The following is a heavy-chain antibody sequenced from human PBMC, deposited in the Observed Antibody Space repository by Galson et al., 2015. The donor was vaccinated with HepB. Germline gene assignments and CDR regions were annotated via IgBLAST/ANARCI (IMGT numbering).Heavy chain of an antibody. CDR2: IIPILGIA. D-gene: IGHD1-14*01. CDR1: GGTFSSYT. Sequence: SVKVSCKASGGTFSSYTISWVRQAPGQGLEWMGRIIPILGIANYAQKFQGRVTIIADKSTSTAYMELSSLRSEDTAVYYCARGPDRGWFDPWGQGTLVTVSS. J-gene: IGHJ5*02. CDR3: ARGPDRGWFDP. V-gene: IGHV1-69*02.